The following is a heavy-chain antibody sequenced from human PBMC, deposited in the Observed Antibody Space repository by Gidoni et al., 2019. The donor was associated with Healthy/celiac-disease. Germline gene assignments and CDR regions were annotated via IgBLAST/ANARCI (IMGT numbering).Heavy chain of an antibody. Sequence: QVQLQESGTGLVKPSGTLSLTCAVSGGSISSSNWWSWVRQPPGKGLEWSGEIYHSGSTNYNPYLKSRVTISVDKSKNQFSLKLSSVTAADTAVYYCARDGGVVPAARGWFDPWGQGTLVTVSS. CDR1: GGSISSSNW. CDR3: ARDGGVVPAARGWFDP. CDR2: IYHSGST. D-gene: IGHD2-2*01. J-gene: IGHJ5*02. V-gene: IGHV4-4*02.